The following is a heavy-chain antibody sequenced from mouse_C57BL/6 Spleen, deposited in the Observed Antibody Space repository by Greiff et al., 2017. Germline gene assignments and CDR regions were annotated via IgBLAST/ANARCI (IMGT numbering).Heavy chain of an antibody. CDR3: ARMASITTVVATGAMDY. Sequence: VQLQQSGPELVKPGASVKMSCKASGYTFTDYNMHWVKQSHGKSLEWIGYINPNNGGTSYNQKFKGKATLTVNKSSSTAYMELRSLTSEDSAVYYCARMASITTVVATGAMDYWGQGTSVTVSS. J-gene: IGHJ4*01. CDR2: INPNNGGT. D-gene: IGHD1-1*01. V-gene: IGHV1-22*01. CDR1: GYTFTDYN.